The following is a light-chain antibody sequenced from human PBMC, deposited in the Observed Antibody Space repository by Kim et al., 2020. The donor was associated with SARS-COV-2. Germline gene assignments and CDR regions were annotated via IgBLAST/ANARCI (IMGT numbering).Light chain of an antibody. Sequence: DIQMTQSPSAMSASVGDRVTITCRASQDIDNNLAWFQQKPGEVPKRLIYATSSLQSGVPSRFSGSGSGTQFTLTISSLQPEDFATYYCLQHNNYPWTFGQGTKVEIK. V-gene: IGKV1-17*03. CDR1: QDIDNN. CDR3: LQHNNYPWT. CDR2: ATS. J-gene: IGKJ1*01.